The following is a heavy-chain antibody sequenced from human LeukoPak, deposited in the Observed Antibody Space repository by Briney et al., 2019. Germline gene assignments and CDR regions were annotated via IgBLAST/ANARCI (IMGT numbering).Heavy chain of an antibody. J-gene: IGHJ4*02. D-gene: IGHD6-19*01. Sequence: GGSLRLSCAASGFTFSNYAMHWARQAPGKGLEWVAVISDDGSNKYYGDSVKGRFTISRDNSKNTVYLQMNSLRAEDTAVYYCAKDRYSSGWYSDFDYWGQGTLVTVSS. CDR3: AKDRYSSGWYSDFDY. V-gene: IGHV3-30*18. CDR1: GFTFSNYA. CDR2: ISDDGSNK.